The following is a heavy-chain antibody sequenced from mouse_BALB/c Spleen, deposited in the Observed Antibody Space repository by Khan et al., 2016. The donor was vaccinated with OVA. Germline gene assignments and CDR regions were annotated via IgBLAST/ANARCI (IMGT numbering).Heavy chain of an antibody. D-gene: IGHD2-3*01. CDR3: AHPSYDPRNFDV. V-gene: IGHV14-3*02. Sequence: EVQLQQSGAELVKPGASVKLSCTASGFNIKDTYMHWVKERPEQGLEWIGRIAPANGNTKYDPKFQGKATIPAAQSSNTSYRQLSSLKSEDTAGAYCAHPSYDPRNFDVWGAGTTVTVSS. CDR2: IAPANGNT. J-gene: IGHJ1*01. CDR1: GFNIKDTY.